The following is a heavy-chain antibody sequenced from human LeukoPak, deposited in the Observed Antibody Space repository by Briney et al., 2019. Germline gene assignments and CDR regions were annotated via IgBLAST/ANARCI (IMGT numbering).Heavy chain of an antibody. CDR3: ARGRNLEWFDY. CDR2: IYYSGST. D-gene: IGHD3-3*01. Sequence: SETLSLTCTVSGDSFRSYYWSWLRQPPGKGLEWIGYIYYSGSTNYNPSLKSRVTISVDTSKNQFSLKLNSVTAADTAVYYCARGRNLEWFDYWGQGTLVTVSS. CDR1: GDSFRSYY. V-gene: IGHV4-59*01. J-gene: IGHJ5*01.